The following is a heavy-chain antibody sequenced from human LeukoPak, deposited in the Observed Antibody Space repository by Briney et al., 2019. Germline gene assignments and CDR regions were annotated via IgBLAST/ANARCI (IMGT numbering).Heavy chain of an antibody. J-gene: IGHJ4*02. V-gene: IGHV3-53*01. Sequence: GGSLRLSCAASGFTVSSNYMSWVRQAPGKGLEWVSVIYSGGSTYYADSVKGRFTISRDNSKNTLYLQMNSLRAEDTAVYYCARAAAMAEGFDYWGQGTPVTVSS. CDR3: ARAAAMAEGFDY. D-gene: IGHD5-18*01. CDR1: GFTVSSNY. CDR2: IYSGGST.